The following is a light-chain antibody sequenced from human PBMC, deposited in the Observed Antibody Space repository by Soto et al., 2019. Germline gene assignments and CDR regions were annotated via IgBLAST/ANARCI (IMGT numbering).Light chain of an antibody. CDR1: SSDVGGYIY. Sequence: QSVLAQPPSASGSPGQSVTISCTGTSSDVGGYIYVSWYQHHPGKAPKLMIYEASKRPSGVPDRFSGSKSGSTASLTVSGLQAEDEAEYYCSSYAVTNIFVFGTGTKVTVL. CDR2: EAS. V-gene: IGLV2-8*01. CDR3: SSYAVTNIFV. J-gene: IGLJ1*01.